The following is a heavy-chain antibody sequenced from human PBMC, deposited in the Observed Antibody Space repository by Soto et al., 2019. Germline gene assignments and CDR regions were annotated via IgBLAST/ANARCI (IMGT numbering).Heavy chain of an antibody. D-gene: IGHD3-16*01. CDR1: GFTFSDYY. CDR2: ISKSGSII. V-gene: IGHV3-11*01. CDR3: ARDLSPYSDYYDESTSETWFGP. J-gene: IGHJ5*02. Sequence: AGGSLRLSCAASGFTFSDYYMSWLRQPPGKGLEWVSYISKSGSIIHFADSVKGRFAISRDNAKNTLYLQMSSLRAEDTALYYCARDLSPYSDYYDESTSETWFGPWGQGTLVTVPQ.